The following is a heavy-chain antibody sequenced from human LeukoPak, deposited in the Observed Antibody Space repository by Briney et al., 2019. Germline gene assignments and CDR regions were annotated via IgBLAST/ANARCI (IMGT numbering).Heavy chain of an antibody. J-gene: IGHJ4*02. D-gene: IGHD6-19*01. CDR2: IRPSGDNT. CDR3: ARDDIAMATCFDY. Sequence: GGSLRLSCAASGFTFSSYDMTWVRQAPGRGLEWVSSIRPSGDNTYYGDSVKGRFTISRDNAKNSLYLQMNSLRAEDTAVYYCARDDIAMATCFDYWGQGTLVTVSS. V-gene: IGHV3-21*01. CDR1: GFTFSSYD.